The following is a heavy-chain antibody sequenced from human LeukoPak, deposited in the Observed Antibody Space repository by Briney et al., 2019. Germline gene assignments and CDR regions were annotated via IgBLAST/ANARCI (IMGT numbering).Heavy chain of an antibody. CDR2: IYYSGST. J-gene: IGHJ4*02. CDR1: GFTVSSNY. Sequence: GSLRLSCAASGFTVSSNYMSWVRQPPGKGLEWIGCIYYSGSTYYNPSLKSRVTISVDTSKNQFSLTLSSVTAADTAVYYCAREGLSYDFWSGYHNTYFDYWGQGTLVTVSS. V-gene: IGHV4-59*05. D-gene: IGHD3-3*01. CDR3: AREGLSYDFWSGYHNTYFDY.